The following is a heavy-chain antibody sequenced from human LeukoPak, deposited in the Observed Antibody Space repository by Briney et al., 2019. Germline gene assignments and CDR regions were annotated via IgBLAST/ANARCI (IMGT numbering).Heavy chain of an antibody. CDR3: ARGENNYGYYYFDY. D-gene: IGHD5-18*01. Sequence: GGSLRLSCAASGFTVSSNYVSWVRQAPGRGLEWVSAISSSSSYIYYADSVKGRFTISRDNAKNSLYLQMNSLRAEDTAVYYCARGENNYGYYYFDYWGQGTLVTVSS. CDR1: GFTVSSNY. V-gene: IGHV3-21*01. J-gene: IGHJ4*02. CDR2: ISSSSSYI.